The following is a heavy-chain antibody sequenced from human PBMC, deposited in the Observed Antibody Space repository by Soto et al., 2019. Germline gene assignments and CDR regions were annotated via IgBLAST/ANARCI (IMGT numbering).Heavy chain of an antibody. CDR1: GFTFSNFV. CDR2: IGGTSGST. CDR3: AKRRGDGYFEP. J-gene: IGHJ2*01. V-gene: IGHV3-23*01. Sequence: EVQLLESGGGLEQPGGSLRLSCAASGFTFSNFVMGWVRRAPGKGLEWVSAIGGTSGSTYYADSVKGRFTISRDNSKNPLSLQMDRLRADDTAVYYCAKRRGDGYFEPWGRGSLVTVSS. D-gene: IGHD7-27*01.